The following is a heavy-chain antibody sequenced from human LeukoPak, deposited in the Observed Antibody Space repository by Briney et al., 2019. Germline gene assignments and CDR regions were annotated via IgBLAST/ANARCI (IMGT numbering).Heavy chain of an antibody. CDR3: AGVEMATTPFWFDP. CDR1: GGTFISYA. J-gene: IGHJ5*02. Sequence: SVKVSCKASGGTFISYAISWVRQAPGQGLEWMGGIIPIFGTANYAQKFQGRVTITADESTSTAYMELSSLRSEDTAVYYCAGVEMATTPFWFDPWGQGTLVTVSS. CDR2: IIPIFGTA. D-gene: IGHD5-24*01. V-gene: IGHV1-69*13.